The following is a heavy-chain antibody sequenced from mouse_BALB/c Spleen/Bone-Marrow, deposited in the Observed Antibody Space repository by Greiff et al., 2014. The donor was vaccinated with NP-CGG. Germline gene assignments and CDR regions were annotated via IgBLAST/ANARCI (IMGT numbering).Heavy chain of an antibody. Sequence: QVQLKESGPELVKPGALVKISCKASGFTFSSYDINWVKQRPGQGLEWIGWIYPGDGSTKYNEKFKGKATLTADKSSSTAYMQLSSLTSDNSAVYFCARSGDSAGYGFAYWGQGTLVTVSA. D-gene: IGHD3-2*01. CDR3: ARSGDSAGYGFAY. CDR2: IYPGDGST. CDR1: GFTFSSYD. J-gene: IGHJ3*01. V-gene: IGHV1S56*01.